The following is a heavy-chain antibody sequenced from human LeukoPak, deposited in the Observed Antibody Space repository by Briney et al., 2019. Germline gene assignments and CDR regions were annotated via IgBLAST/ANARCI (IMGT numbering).Heavy chain of an antibody. J-gene: IGHJ5*02. V-gene: IGHV4-31*03. Sequence: SQTLSLTCTVSGGSISSGGYYWRWIRQHPGKGLEWIGYIYYSGSTYYNPSLKSRVTISVDTSKNQFSLKLSSVTAADTAVYYCARDRTAAGQGSWFDPWGQGTLVTVSS. D-gene: IGHD6-13*01. CDR3: ARDRTAAGQGSWFDP. CDR1: GGSISSGGYY. CDR2: IYYSGST.